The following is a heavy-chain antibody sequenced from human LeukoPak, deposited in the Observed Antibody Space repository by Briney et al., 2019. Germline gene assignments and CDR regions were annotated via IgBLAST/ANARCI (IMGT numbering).Heavy chain of an antibody. CDR2: IYYSGDT. Sequence: SETLSLTCTVSGGSISSSSHYWGWIRQPPGKGLEWIGSIYYSGDTYYNPSLKSRVTTSVDTSKSQFSLRLSSVTVADTAVYYCARHGNIVVVPAASKAFDIWGQGTMVTVSS. CDR1: GGSISSSSHY. V-gene: IGHV4-39*01. CDR3: ARHGNIVVVPAASKAFDI. J-gene: IGHJ3*02. D-gene: IGHD2-2*01.